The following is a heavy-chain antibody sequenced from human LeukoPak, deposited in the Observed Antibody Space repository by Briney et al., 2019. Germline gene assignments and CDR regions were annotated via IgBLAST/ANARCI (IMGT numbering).Heavy chain of an antibody. J-gene: IGHJ5*02. CDR2: MYYSGST. CDR1: GGSMSSASYY. V-gene: IGHV4-39*01. D-gene: IGHD2-21*02. Sequence: SETLSLTCTVSGGSMSSASYYWGWIRQPPGKGLEWIGSMYYSGSTYYNPSLKSRVTISVDTSKNQFSLNLSSVTAADTAVYYCASPFGGDRRVTEYNWFNPWGQGTLVTASS. CDR3: ASPFGGDRRVTEYNWFNP.